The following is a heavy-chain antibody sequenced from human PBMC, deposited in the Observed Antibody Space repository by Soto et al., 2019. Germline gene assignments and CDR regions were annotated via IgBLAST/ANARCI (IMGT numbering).Heavy chain of an antibody. Sequence: ASVKVSCKASGYTFTSYGITWVRQAPGQGLEWMGWISTHNGNTNYAQELQGRVTMTTDTSTSTVYVELRSLTSDDTAVYHCARSRPSSDVLIFDYWGPGTLVTVSS. V-gene: IGHV1-18*01. CDR1: GYTFTSYG. CDR2: ISTHNGNT. J-gene: IGHJ4*02. CDR3: ARSRPSSDVLIFDY. D-gene: IGHD3-10*02.